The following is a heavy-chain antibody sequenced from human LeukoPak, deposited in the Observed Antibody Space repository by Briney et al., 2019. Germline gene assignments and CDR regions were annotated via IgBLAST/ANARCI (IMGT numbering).Heavy chain of an antibody. Sequence: TLSLTCTVSGGSISSVGYYWSWIRQHRGKGLEWLGYIYYTGTTYYNPSLKSRVIISVDTSKNQFCMQLSSVTAAVTAVYYCARDSSGYSLFDSWGQGTPVTVSS. CDR2: IYYTGTT. CDR3: ARDSSGYSLFDS. D-gene: IGHD3-22*01. CDR1: GGSISSVGYY. V-gene: IGHV4-31*03. J-gene: IGHJ4*02.